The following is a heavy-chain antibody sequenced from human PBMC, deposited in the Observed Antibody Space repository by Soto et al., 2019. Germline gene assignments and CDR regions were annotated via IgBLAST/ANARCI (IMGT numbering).Heavy chain of an antibody. CDR3: AKGRCSGGSCYSDY. Sequence: EVQLLESGGGLVQPGGSLRLSCAASGFTFSTYAMSWVRQAPAKGLEWVSAISAGGGSTYYADSVKGRFTISRDNSKNTLYLQMNSLRLEDTAVYYCAKGRCSGGSCYSDYWGQGTLVTVSS. D-gene: IGHD2-15*01. CDR2: ISAGGGST. V-gene: IGHV3-23*01. J-gene: IGHJ4*02. CDR1: GFTFSTYA.